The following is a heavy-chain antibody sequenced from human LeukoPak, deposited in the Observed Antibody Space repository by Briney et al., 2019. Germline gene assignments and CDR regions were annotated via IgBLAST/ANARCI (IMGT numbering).Heavy chain of an antibody. D-gene: IGHD2/OR15-2a*01. CDR2: IYPGDSDT. CDR3: ARRSYEGSTSAFDI. J-gene: IGHJ3*02. CDR1: GYSFASYW. V-gene: IGHV5-51*01. Sequence: GESLKISCRYSGYSFASYWFGWVRHMPGKGLEWIGVIYPGDSDTRYSPSFEGQVTISGDKSTSSAFLQWRSLRASGTAMYYCARRSYEGSTSAFDIWGQGTMVIVSA.